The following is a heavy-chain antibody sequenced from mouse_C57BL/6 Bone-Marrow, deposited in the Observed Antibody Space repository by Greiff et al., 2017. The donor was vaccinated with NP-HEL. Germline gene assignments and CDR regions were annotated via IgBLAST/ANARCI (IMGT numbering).Heavy chain of an antibody. J-gene: IGHJ4*01. V-gene: IGHV5-4*01. D-gene: IGHD1-1*01. Sequence: EVQVVESGGGLVKPGGSLKLSCAASGFTFSSYAMSWVRQTPEKRLAWVATISDGGSYTYYPDNVKGRFTISRDNAKNNLYLQMSHLKSEDTAMYYCARGTTVVAHYYAMDYWGQGTSVTVSS. CDR2: ISDGGSYT. CDR3: ARGTTVVAHYYAMDY. CDR1: GFTFSSYA.